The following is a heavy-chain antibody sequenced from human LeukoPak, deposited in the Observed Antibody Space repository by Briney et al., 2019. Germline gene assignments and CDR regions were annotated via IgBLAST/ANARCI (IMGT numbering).Heavy chain of an antibody. J-gene: IGHJ4*02. V-gene: IGHV4-39*01. CDR1: GGSISSSAY. Sequence: SETLSLSCTVSGGSISSSAYWGWIRQPPGKGLEWIGSIYYSKNTYYNPSLKSRVTISADTSKNQFSLTLGSVSATDTAVYYCVSPRGFSYGYFDYWGQGTLVTVSS. CDR2: IYYSKNT. CDR3: VSPRGFSYGYFDY. D-gene: IGHD5-18*01.